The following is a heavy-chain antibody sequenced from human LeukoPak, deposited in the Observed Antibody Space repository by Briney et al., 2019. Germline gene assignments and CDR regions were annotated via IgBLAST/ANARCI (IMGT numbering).Heavy chain of an antibody. CDR2: INHSGST. D-gene: IGHD3-16*02. CDR1: GGSFSGYY. V-gene: IGHV4-34*01. CDR3: ARGLIMITFGGVIVRTNWFDP. Sequence: SETLSLTCAVYGGSFSGYYWSWIRQPPGKGLEWIGEINHSGSTNYNPSLKRRVTISVDTSKNQFSLKLSSVTAADTAVYYCARGLIMITFGGVIVRTNWFDPWGQGTLVTVSS. J-gene: IGHJ5*02.